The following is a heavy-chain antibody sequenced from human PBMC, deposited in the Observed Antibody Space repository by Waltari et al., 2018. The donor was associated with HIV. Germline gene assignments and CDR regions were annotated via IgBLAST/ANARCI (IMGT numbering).Heavy chain of an antibody. Sequence: EVQLVESGGGLVPPGGSLRLSCTASGFTLNNFALRWVRQAPGKGLEWVSVMSASGGTTYYADSVKGRFTVSRDNFKNTVYLQMNSLRAGDTAIYYCAKAVMETAVSSPVDCWGQGALVTVSS. D-gene: IGHD5-18*01. CDR1: GFTLNNFA. V-gene: IGHV3-23*04. CDR2: MSASGGTT. J-gene: IGHJ4*02. CDR3: AKAVMETAVSSPVDC.